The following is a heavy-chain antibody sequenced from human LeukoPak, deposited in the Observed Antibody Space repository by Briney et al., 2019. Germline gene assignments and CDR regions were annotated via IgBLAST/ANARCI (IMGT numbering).Heavy chain of an antibody. V-gene: IGHV3-23*01. J-gene: IGHJ4*02. CDR3: AKDQKSSYYYDTSGYKSPPFDQ. CDR1: GFTFNKYA. Sequence: PGGSLRLSCEASGFTFNKYAMNWVRQAPGKGLEWVSTISGSGGATYYADSVKGRFTISIDNSKNPLYLQMKSLRVEDTAVYSCAKDQKSSYYYDTSGYKSPPFDQWGQGTLVTVSS. D-gene: IGHD3-22*01. CDR2: ISGSGGAT.